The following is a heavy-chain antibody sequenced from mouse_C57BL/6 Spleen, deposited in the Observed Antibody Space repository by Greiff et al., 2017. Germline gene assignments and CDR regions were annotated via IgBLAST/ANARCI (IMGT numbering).Heavy chain of an antibody. CDR3: ARPPLYYSNYEGDFDV. Sequence: QVQLQQSGPELVKPGASVKISCKASGYSFTSYYIHWVKQRPGQGLEWIGWIYPGSGNTKYNEKFKGKATLTADTSSSTAYMQLSSLTSEDSAVYYCARPPLYYSNYEGDFDVWGTGTTVTVSS. J-gene: IGHJ1*03. CDR2: IYPGSGNT. CDR1: GYSFTSYY. V-gene: IGHV1-66*01. D-gene: IGHD2-5*01.